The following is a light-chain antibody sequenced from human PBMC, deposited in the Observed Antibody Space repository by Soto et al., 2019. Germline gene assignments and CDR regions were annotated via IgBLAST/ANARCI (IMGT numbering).Light chain of an antibody. CDR1: QSVSTY. CDR2: DAS. CDR3: QQRSSWPS. V-gene: IGKV3-11*01. J-gene: IGKJ5*01. Sequence: DIVLTQSPATLSLSPGERATLSCRASQSVSTYLAWYQQKPGQAPRLLSYDASNRATGIPARFSGSGSGTDFTLTISSLEPEDFAVYHCQQRSSWPSFGQGTRLEIK.